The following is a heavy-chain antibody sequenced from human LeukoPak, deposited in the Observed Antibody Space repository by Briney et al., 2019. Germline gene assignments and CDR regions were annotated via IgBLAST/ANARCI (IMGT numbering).Heavy chain of an antibody. Sequence: GGSLRLSCAAYGFTFSSYAMSWVRQAPGKGLEWVSAISGSGGSTYYADSVKGRFTISRDNSKNTLYLQMNSLRAEDTAVYYCAKDIAYCSSTSCYYYGMDVWGQGTTVTVSS. CDR3: AKDIAYCSSTSCYYYGMDV. CDR2: ISGSGGST. D-gene: IGHD2-2*01. CDR1: GFTFSSYA. J-gene: IGHJ6*02. V-gene: IGHV3-23*01.